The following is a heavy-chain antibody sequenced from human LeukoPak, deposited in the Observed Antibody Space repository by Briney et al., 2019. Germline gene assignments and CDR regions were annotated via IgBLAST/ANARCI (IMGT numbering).Heavy chain of an antibody. CDR2: INHSGST. J-gene: IGHJ6*03. D-gene: IGHD2-15*01. V-gene: IGHV4-34*01. CDR1: GGSFSGYY. Sequence: SETLSLTCAVYGGSFSGYYWSWIRQPPGKGLEWIGEINHSGSTNYNPSLKSRVTISVDTSKNQFSLKLSPVTAADTAVYYCASFVGVSRHGGPLYYYYLDVWGKGTTVIVSS. CDR3: ASFVGVSRHGGPLYYYYLDV.